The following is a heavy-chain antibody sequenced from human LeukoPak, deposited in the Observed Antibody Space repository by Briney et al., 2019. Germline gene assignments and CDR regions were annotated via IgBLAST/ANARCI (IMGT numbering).Heavy chain of an antibody. Sequence: GGSLRLSCAVSGFTFSAYGMHWVRQAPGKGLEWVAFIRYDGSNKYYADSVKDRFTISRDNSKNTVYLQMNSLRPEDTAMYHCAKEYSGSFEYWGQGTLVIVSS. CDR3: AKEYSGSFEY. V-gene: IGHV3-30*02. D-gene: IGHD1-26*01. J-gene: IGHJ4*02. CDR2: IRYDGSNK. CDR1: GFTFSAYG.